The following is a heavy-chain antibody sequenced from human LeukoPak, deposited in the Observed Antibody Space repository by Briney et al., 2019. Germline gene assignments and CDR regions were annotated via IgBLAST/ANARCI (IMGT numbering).Heavy chain of an antibody. CDR3: ARAQWLGTGAFDI. CDR2: INHSGST. D-gene: IGHD6-19*01. J-gene: IGHJ3*02. V-gene: IGHV4-34*01. Sequence: SETLSLTCAVYGGSFSGYYWSWIRQPPGKGLEWIGEINHSGSTNYNPSLKSRVTISVDTSKNQFSLKLSSVTAADTAVYYCARAQWLGTGAFDIWGQGTMVTVSS. CDR1: GGSFSGYY.